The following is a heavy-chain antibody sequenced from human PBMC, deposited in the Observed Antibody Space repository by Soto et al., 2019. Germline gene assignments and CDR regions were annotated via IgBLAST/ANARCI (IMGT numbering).Heavy chain of an antibody. D-gene: IGHD3-10*01. J-gene: IGHJ5*02. CDR2: IYHSGST. Sequence: QVQLQESGPGLVKPSGTLSLTCAVSGGSISSSTWWSWVRQPPGKGLEWIGEIYHSGSTNYNPSLKSRVTISVEKSKNQFALKLSSVTAADTAVYYCARANTDYPAFDPWGQGTLVTVSS. CDR3: ARANTDYPAFDP. CDR1: GGSISSSTW. V-gene: IGHV4-4*02.